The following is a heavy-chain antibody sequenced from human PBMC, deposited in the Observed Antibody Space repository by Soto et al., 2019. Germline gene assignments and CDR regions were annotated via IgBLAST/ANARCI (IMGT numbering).Heavy chain of an antibody. CDR2: ISSGGYTI. CDR1: GFTFSSYS. D-gene: IGHD3-3*01. J-gene: IGHJ4*02. V-gene: IGHV3-48*01. Sequence: GGSLRLSCEASGFTFSSYSFNWVRQAPGQGLEWVSFISSGGYTIYYADSLEGRFSISRDDSQNSVYLQMSGLRMDDTAVYCCVRSRREWFGVATPSDVWGRETRVAVAS. CDR3: VRSRREWFGVATPSDV.